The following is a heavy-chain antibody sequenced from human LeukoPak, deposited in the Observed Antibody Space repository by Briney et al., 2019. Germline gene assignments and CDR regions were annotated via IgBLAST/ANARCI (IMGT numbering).Heavy chain of an antibody. CDR1: GGSFSGYY. D-gene: IGHD5-18*01. J-gene: IGHJ4*02. CDR3: AIQRGYSYGYGGRYFDY. V-gene: IGHV4-34*01. CDR2: INHSGST. Sequence: SETLSLTCAVYGGSFSGYYWSWIRQPPGKGLEWIGEINHSGSTNYNPSLKSRVTISVDTSKNQFSLKLSSVTAADTAVYYCAIQRGYSYGYGGRYFDYWGQGTLVTVSS.